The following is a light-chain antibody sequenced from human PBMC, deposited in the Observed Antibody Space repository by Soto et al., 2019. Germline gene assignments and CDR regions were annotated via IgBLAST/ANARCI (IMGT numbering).Light chain of an antibody. CDR2: DNH. J-gene: IGLJ1*01. Sequence: QSVLTQPPSVSGTPGQRVTISCSGSRSNIGSNTVNWYQDLPGTAPKLLVYDNHHRPSGVPDRFSGSKSGISASLATTGLQAEDEADYYCHSYESSLSASVFGAGTKVTVL. CDR3: HSYESSLSASV. V-gene: IGLV1-44*01. CDR1: RSNIGSNT.